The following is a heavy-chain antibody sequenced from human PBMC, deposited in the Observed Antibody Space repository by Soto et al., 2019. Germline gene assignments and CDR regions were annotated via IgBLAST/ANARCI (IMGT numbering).Heavy chain of an antibody. Sequence: EVQLVESGGGLVQPGGSLRLSCAASGFTFSRSWMSWVRQAPGKGLEWVANIKQDGSEKYYVDSVKGRFSISRDNAKNSLDLQMDRLRVEGTAVYYCARGIFGVFFTPAPYYYYYMDVWGKGTTVTVSS. V-gene: IGHV3-7*04. J-gene: IGHJ6*03. CDR2: IKQDGSEK. D-gene: IGHD3-3*01. CDR1: GFTFSRSW. CDR3: ARGIFGVFFTPAPYYYYYMDV.